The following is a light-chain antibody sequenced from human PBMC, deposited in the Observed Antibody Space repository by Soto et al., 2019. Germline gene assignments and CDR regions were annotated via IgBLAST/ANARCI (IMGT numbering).Light chain of an antibody. CDR1: QSLVYSDGNSY. Sequence: EAVMTQSPLSLPVAFGHPAAMSCMPSQSLVYSDGNSYLNWFQQRPGQSPRRLIYKASNRDPGVPDRFSGSGSGTDFTLKITRVEAEDVGVYYCMQGTHWPWTFGQGTKVDI. J-gene: IGKJ1*01. V-gene: IGKV2-30*01. CDR3: MQGTHWPWT. CDR2: KAS.